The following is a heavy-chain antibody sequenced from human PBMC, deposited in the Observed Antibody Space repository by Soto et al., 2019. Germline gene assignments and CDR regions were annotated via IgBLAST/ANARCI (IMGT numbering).Heavy chain of an antibody. CDR1: GGTFSSYA. J-gene: IGHJ4*02. CDR3: AREYSSSSGVFDY. V-gene: IGHV1-69*13. Sequence: VKVSCKASGGTFSSYAISWVRQAPGQGLEWMGGIIPIFGTANYAQKFQGRVTITADESTSTAYMELSSLRSEDTAVYYCAREYSSSSGVFDYWGQGTLVTVSS. CDR2: IIPIFGTA. D-gene: IGHD6-6*01.